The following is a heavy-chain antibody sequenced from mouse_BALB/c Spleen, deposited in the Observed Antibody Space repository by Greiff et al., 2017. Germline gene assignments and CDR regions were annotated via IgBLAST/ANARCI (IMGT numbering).Heavy chain of an antibody. CDR1: GYTFTSYW. CDR3: TRSDDYGHFAY. J-gene: IGHJ3*01. V-gene: IGHV1S22*01. D-gene: IGHD2-4*01. CDR2: IYPGSGST. Sequence: LQQPGSELVRPGASVKLSCKASGYTFTSYWMHWVKQRPGQGLEWIGNIYPGSGSTNYDEKFKSKATLTVDTSSSTAYMQLSSLTSEDSAVYFCTRSDDYGHFAYWGQGTLVTVSA.